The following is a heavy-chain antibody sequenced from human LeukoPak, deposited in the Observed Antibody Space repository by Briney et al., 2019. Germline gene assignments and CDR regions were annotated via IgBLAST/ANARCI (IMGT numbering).Heavy chain of an antibody. J-gene: IGHJ5*02. Sequence: SQTLSLTCTVSGGSISSGDYYWSWIRQPPGKGLEWIGYIYYSGSTYYNPSLKSRVTISVDTSENQFSLKLSSVTAADTAVYYCARVYDFWSGYLVDPWGQGTLVTVSS. CDR2: IYYSGST. V-gene: IGHV4-30-4*08. CDR1: GGSISSGDYY. D-gene: IGHD3-3*01. CDR3: ARVYDFWSGYLVDP.